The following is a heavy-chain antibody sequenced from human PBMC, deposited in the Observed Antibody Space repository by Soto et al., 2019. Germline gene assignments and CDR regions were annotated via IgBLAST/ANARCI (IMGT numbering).Heavy chain of an antibody. D-gene: IGHD6-19*01. V-gene: IGHV1-69*02. CDR3: ARDSSGWADAFDI. CDR1: GGTFSSYT. J-gene: IGHJ3*02. CDR2: IIPILGIA. Sequence: GASVKVSCKASGGTFSSYTISWVRQAPGQGLEWMGRIIPILGIANYAQKFQGRVTITADKSTSTAYMELSSLRSEDTAVYYCARDSSGWADAFDIWGQGTMVTVSS.